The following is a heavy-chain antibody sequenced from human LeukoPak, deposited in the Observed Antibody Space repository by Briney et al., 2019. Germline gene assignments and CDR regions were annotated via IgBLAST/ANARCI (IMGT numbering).Heavy chain of an antibody. D-gene: IGHD3-9*01. CDR1: GGSISSSSYY. CDR3: ARGATIFRYYYYYYMDV. CDR2: IYYSGST. J-gene: IGHJ6*03. Sequence: SETPSLTCTVSGGSISSSSYYWGWIRQPPGKGLEWIGSIYYSGSTYYNPSLKSRVTISVDTSKNQFSLKLSSVTAADTAVYYCARGATIFRYYYYYYMDVWGKGTTVTVSS. V-gene: IGHV4-39*07.